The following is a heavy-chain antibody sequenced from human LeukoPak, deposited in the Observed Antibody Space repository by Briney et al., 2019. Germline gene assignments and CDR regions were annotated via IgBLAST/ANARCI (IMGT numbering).Heavy chain of an antibody. CDR1: GYTFTSYG. J-gene: IGHJ5*02. CDR2: ISAYNGNT. CDR3: ARAGRSGNNWFDP. D-gene: IGHD3-3*01. Sequence: ASVKVSCKASGYTFTSYGISWVRQAPGQGLEWMGWISAYNGNTNYAQKLQGRVTMTRDTSISTAYMELSRLRSDDTAVYYCARAGRSGNNWFDPWGQGTLVTVSS. V-gene: IGHV1-18*01.